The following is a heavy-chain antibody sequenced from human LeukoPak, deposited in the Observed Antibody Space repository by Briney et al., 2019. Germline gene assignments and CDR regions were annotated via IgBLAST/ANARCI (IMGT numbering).Heavy chain of an antibody. D-gene: IGHD3-10*01. Sequence: SETLSLTCAVYGGSFSGYYWSWIRQPPGKGLEWIGEINHSGSTNYNPSLKSRVTISVDTSKNQFSLKLSSVTAADTAAYYCARGSPDYYGSGRSRFDPWGQGTLVTVSS. CDR1: GGSFSGYY. CDR2: INHSGST. V-gene: IGHV4-34*01. J-gene: IGHJ5*02. CDR3: ARGSPDYYGSGRSRFDP.